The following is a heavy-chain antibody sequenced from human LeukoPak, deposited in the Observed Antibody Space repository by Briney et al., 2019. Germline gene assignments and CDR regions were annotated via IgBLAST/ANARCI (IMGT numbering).Heavy chain of an antibody. CDR3: ARNGDYGEYYFDY. Sequence: ASVKVSCKASGYTFTFYDINWVRQATGQGLEWMGWMNPNSGNTGYAQKFQGRVTITRNTSISTAYMELSSLRSEDTAVYYCARNGDYGEYYFDYWGQGTLVTVSS. D-gene: IGHD4-17*01. J-gene: IGHJ4*02. CDR1: GYTFTFYD. CDR2: MNPNSGNT. V-gene: IGHV1-8*03.